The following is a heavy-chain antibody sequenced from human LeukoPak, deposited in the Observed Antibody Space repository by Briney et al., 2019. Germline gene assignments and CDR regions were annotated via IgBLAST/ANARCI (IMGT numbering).Heavy chain of an antibody. CDR2: IKQDGTEK. CDR1: GFTFTTYW. V-gene: IGHV3-7*01. D-gene: IGHD6-19*01. CDR3: ARDPGIAVAGDDY. Sequence: PGGSLRLSCAASGFTFTTYWMSWVRQAPGKGLEWVANIKQDGTEKYYVDSVKGRFTISRDNAKNSLYLQMNSLRAEDTAVYYCARDPGIAVAGDDYWGQGTLVTVSS. J-gene: IGHJ4*02.